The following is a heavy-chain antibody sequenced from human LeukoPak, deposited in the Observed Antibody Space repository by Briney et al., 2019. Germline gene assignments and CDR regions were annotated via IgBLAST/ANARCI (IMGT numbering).Heavy chain of an antibody. J-gene: IGHJ6*02. CDR2: ISGSGGST. CDR3: ARDPLYSDYYYYGMDV. Sequence: PGGSLRLSCAASGFTFSSYAMSWVRQAPGKGLEWVSAISGSGGSTYYADSVKGRFTISRDNAKNSLYLQMNSLRAEDTAVYYCARDPLYSDYYYYGMDVWGQGTTVTVSS. CDR1: GFTFSSYA. V-gene: IGHV3-23*01. D-gene: IGHD4-11*01.